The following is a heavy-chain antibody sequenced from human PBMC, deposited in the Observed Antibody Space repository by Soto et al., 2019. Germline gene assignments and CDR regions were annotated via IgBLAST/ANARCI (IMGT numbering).Heavy chain of an antibody. CDR3: AKGPEYDILTGCDF. CDR1: GFTFSLSA. D-gene: IGHD3-9*01. J-gene: IGHJ4*02. Sequence: EVQLVESGGGFVQPGESLRLSCAASGFTFSLSAMSWVRQAPGRGLEWVSSISGGGSSTDYAESVKGRLTISRDNSKNTVHLQMNSLRAEDTAVYYCAKGPEYDILTGCDFWGQGALVTVSS. CDR2: ISGGGSST. V-gene: IGHV3-23*04.